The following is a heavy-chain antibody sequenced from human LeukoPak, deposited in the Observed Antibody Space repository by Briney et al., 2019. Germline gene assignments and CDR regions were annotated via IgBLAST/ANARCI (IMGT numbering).Heavy chain of an antibody. V-gene: IGHV4-59*01. J-gene: IGHJ6*03. CDR2: IYYSGST. CDR3: ARSEDSDYGDYEYYYYYTDV. D-gene: IGHD4-17*01. Sequence: PETLSLTCTVSGGSISSYYWSWIRQPPGKGLEWIGYIYYSGSTNYNPSLKSRVTISVDTSKNQFSLKLSSVTAADTAVYYCARSEDSDYGDYEYYYYYTDVWGKGTTVTVSS. CDR1: GGSISSYY.